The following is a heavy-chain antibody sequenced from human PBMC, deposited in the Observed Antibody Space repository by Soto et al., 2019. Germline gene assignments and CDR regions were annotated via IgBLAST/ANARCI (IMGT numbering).Heavy chain of an antibody. J-gene: IGHJ4*02. CDR3: ARHDFWNPEFDY. V-gene: IGHV4-31*11. D-gene: IGHD3-3*01. Sequence: SETLSLTCAGSGAYISSPNYYWSWIRQHPGKGLEWIGYIHYSGSTYYNPSLKSRLTISLDTSKRQFSLQLSSVTAADTAVYYCARHDFWNPEFDYWGQGTLVTVSS. CDR2: IHYSGST. CDR1: GAYISSPNYY.